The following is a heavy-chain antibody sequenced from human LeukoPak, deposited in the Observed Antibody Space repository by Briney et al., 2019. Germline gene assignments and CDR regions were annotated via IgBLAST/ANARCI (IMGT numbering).Heavy chain of an antibody. CDR1: GYSISSGYY. CDR3: AREGTLQDIVVVVAATDRGGDAFDI. D-gene: IGHD2-15*01. Sequence: SETLSLTCTVSGYSISSGYYWGWIRQPPGKGLEWIGSIYQSGSTYYNPSLNSQVTITVATSKYQISLKLRPVTPPDTAVYYCAREGTLQDIVVVVAATDRGGDAFDIWGQGTMVTVSS. CDR2: IYQSGST. V-gene: IGHV4-38-2*02. J-gene: IGHJ3*02.